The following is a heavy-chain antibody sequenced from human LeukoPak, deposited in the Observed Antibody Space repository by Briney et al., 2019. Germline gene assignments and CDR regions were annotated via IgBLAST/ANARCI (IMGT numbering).Heavy chain of an antibody. Sequence: PGRSLRLSCAASGFTFDDYAMHWVRQAPGKGLEWVSGINWNSGKIGYADSVKGRFTISRDNAKNSLFLQMNSLTAEDTALYYCAKDGGRRNRWFDAFDMWGQETMVTVSS. V-gene: IGHV3-9*01. J-gene: IGHJ3*02. CDR3: AKDGGRRNRWFDAFDM. CDR2: INWNSGKI. CDR1: GFTFDDYA. D-gene: IGHD4-23*01.